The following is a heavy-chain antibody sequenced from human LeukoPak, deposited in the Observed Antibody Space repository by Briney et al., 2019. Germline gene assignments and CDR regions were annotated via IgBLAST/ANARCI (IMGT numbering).Heavy chain of an antibody. D-gene: IGHD2-15*01. V-gene: IGHV1-2*04. CDR1: GYTFTGYY. J-gene: IGHJ5*02. CDR3: ARGGPTIVVVVAATDWFDP. Sequence: ASVKVSCKASGYTFTGYYMHWVRQAPGQGLEWMGWLNPNSGGTNYAQKFQGWVTMTRDTSISTAYMELSRLRSDDTAVYYCARGGPTIVVVVAATDWFDPWGQGTLVTVSS. CDR2: LNPNSGGT.